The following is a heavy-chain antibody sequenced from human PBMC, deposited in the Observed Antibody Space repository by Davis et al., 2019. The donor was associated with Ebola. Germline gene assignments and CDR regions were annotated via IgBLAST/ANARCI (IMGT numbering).Heavy chain of an antibody. CDR2: IIPIFGTA. CDR1: GGTFSSYA. V-gene: IGHV1-69*13. D-gene: IGHD3-10*01. J-gene: IGHJ5*02. CDR3: AIGGSGSYYNVGWFDP. Sequence: SVKVSCKASGGTFSSYAISWVRQAPGQGLEWMGGIIPIFGTANYAQKFQGRVTITADESTSTAYMELSSLRSEDTAVYYCAIGGSGSYYNVGWFDPWGQGTLVTVSS.